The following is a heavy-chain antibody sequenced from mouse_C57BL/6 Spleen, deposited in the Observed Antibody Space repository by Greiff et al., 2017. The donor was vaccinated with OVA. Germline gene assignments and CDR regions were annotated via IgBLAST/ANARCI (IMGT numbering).Heavy chain of an antibody. CDR2: ISDGGSYT. J-gene: IGHJ1*03. CDR1: GFTFSSYA. D-gene: IGHD1-1*01. CDR3: ARGTTVVATYRYFDV. V-gene: IGHV5-4*03. Sequence: EVKLMESGGGLVKPGGSLKLSCAASGFTFSSYAMSWVRQTPEKRLEWVATISDGGSYTYYPDNVKGRFTISRDNAKNNLYLQMSHLKSEDTAMDYCARGTTVVATYRYFDVWGTGTTVTVSS.